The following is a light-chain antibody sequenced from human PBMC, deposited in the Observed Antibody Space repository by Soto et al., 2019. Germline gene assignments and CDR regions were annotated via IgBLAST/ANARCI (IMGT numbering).Light chain of an antibody. CDR2: VNRDGSH. J-gene: IGLJ2*01. CDR1: SEHSNYA. Sequence: QPVLTQSPSASASLGVSVKLTCTLSSEHSNYAIAWHQQEPEKGPRYLMKVNRDGSHIKGDGIPDRFSGSSSGAERYLTISSLQSEDEADYYCQTWDTGIRVFGGGTKLTV. V-gene: IGLV4-69*01. CDR3: QTWDTGIRV.